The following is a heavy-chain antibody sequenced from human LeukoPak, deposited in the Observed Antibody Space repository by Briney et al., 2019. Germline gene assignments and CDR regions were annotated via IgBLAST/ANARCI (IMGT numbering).Heavy chain of an antibody. CDR2: IYTSGST. Sequence: PSETLSLTCTVSGGSISSYYWSWIRQPAGKGLEWIGRIYTSGSTNYNPSLKSRVTMSVDTSKNQFSLKLSSVTAADTAVYYCARGPYSSSWYRFDYWGQGTLVTVSS. J-gene: IGHJ4*02. CDR3: ARGPYSSSWYRFDY. CDR1: GGSISSYY. V-gene: IGHV4-4*07. D-gene: IGHD6-13*01.